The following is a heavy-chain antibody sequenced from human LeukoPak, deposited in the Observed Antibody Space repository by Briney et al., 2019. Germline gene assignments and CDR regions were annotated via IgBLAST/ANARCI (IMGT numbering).Heavy chain of an antibody. CDR3: ARVTTTVTPGQYYYYGMDV. CDR1: GGSIGSYY. D-gene: IGHD4-17*01. CDR2: IYYSGST. Sequence: SETLSLTCTVSGGSIGSYYWSWIRQPPGKGLEWIGYIYYSGSTNYNPSLKSRVTISVDTSKNQFSLKLSSVTAADTAVYYCARVTTTVTPGQYYYYGMDVWGKGTTVTVSS. V-gene: IGHV4-59*01. J-gene: IGHJ6*04.